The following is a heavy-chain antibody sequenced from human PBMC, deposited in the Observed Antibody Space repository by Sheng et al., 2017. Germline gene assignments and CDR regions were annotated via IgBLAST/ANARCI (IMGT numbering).Heavy chain of an antibody. CDR2: INHSGST. D-gene: IGHD2-2*02. V-gene: IGHV4-34*01. J-gene: IGHJ4*02. CDR3: ASGGDLGYCSSTSCYILSRPN. Sequence: QVQLQQWGAGLLKPSETLSLTCAVYGGSFSGYYWSWIRQPPGKGLEWIGEINHSGSTNYNPSLKIRVTISVDTSKNQFSLKLSSVTAADTAVYYCASGGDLGYCSSTSCYILSRPNWGQGTLGHRLL. CDR1: GGSFSGYY.